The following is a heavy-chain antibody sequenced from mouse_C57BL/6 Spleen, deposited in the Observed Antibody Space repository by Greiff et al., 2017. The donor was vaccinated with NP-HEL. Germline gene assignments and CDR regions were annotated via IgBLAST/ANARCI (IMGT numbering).Heavy chain of an antibody. V-gene: IGHV1-19*01. CDR1: GYTFTDYY. D-gene: IGHD4-1*01. CDR3: ARRTGTEYYFDY. CDR2: INPYNGGT. Sequence: EVQLQESGPVLVKPGASVKMSCKASGYTFTDYYMNWVKQSHGKSLEWIGVINPYNGGTSYNQKFKGKATLTVDKSSSTAYMELNSLTSEDSAVYYCARRTGTEYYFDYWGQGTTLTVSS. J-gene: IGHJ2*01.